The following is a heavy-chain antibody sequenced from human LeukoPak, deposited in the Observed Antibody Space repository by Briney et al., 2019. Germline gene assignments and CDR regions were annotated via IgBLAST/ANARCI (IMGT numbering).Heavy chain of an antibody. V-gene: IGHV1-24*01. D-gene: IGHD3-22*01. J-gene: IGHJ4*02. CDR3: ATGRYYDSSGYYGDY. Sequence: ASVKVSCKVSGYTLTELSLHWVRQAPGKGLEGMGGFDPEGGETLYAQKFQGRVTMTEDTSTDTAYMELSSLRSEDTAVYYCATGRYYDSSGYYGDYRGQGTLVTVSS. CDR1: GYTLTELS. CDR2: FDPEGGET.